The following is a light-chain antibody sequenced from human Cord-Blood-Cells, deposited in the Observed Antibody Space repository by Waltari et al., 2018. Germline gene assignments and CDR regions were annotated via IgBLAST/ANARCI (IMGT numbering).Light chain of an antibody. Sequence: QSVLTQPPSVSGAPGQRVTISCTGSSSNIGAGYDVHWYPHLPGTAPKLLIYGNSNRPSGVPDRFSGSKSGTSASLAITGLQAEDEADYYCQSYDSSLSGYVFGTGTKVTVL. CDR3: QSYDSSLSGYV. V-gene: IGLV1-40*01. CDR1: SSNIGAGYD. CDR2: GNS. J-gene: IGLJ1*01.